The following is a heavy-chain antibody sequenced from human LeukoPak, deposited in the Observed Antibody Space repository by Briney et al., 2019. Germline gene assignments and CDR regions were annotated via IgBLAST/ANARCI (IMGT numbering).Heavy chain of an antibody. J-gene: IGHJ4*02. CDR1: GFTFSSYW. Sequence: GGSLRLSCAASGFTFSSYWMSWVRQVPGKGLEWVANIKQDGSEKYYVDSVKGRFTISRDNAKNSLYLQMNSLRAEDTAVYYCARVSWNDGYYFDYWGQGTLVTVSS. V-gene: IGHV3-7*03. D-gene: IGHD1-1*01. CDR3: ARVSWNDGYYFDY. CDR2: IKQDGSEK.